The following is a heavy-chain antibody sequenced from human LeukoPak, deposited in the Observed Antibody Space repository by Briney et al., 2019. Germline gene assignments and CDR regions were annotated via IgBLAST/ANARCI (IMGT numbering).Heavy chain of an antibody. CDR3: ARPNYPGYGGYDALYFDY. CDR1: GYSFTSYW. J-gene: IGHJ4*02. V-gene: IGHV5-51*01. CDR2: IYPGDSDT. D-gene: IGHD5-12*01. Sequence: GESLKISCKDSGYSFTSYWIGWVRQMPGKGLEWMGIIYPGDSDTRYSPSFQGQVTISADKSISTAYLQWSSLKASDTAMYYCARPNYPGYGGYDALYFDYWGQGTLVTVSS.